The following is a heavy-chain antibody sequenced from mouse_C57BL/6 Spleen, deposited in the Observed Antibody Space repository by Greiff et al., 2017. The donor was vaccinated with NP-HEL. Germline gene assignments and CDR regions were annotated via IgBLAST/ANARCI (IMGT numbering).Heavy chain of an antibody. V-gene: IGHV1-82*01. J-gene: IGHJ4*01. Sequence: QVQLQQSGPELVKPGASVKISCKASGYAFSSSWMNWVKQRPGKGLEWIGRIYPGDGDTNYNGKFKGKATLTADKSSSTAYMQLSSLTSEDSAVYFCARGHYYGSSYAMDYWGQGTSVTVSS. CDR2: IYPGDGDT. CDR3: ARGHYYGSSYAMDY. D-gene: IGHD1-1*01. CDR1: GYAFSSSW.